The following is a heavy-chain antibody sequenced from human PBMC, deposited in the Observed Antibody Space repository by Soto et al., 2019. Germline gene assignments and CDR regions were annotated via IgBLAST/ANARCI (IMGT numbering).Heavy chain of an antibody. CDR2: IYYSGST. J-gene: IGHJ3*02. CDR1: GGSLSRSDYY. D-gene: IGHD7-27*01. Sequence: QLQLQESGPGLVPPSETLSLTCTVTGGSLSRSDYYWGWIRQPPGKGLEWFGSIYYSGSTSYNPSLKSRLTISEDTSKNQFSLKLSSVTAADTAVYYCARQRTGDFYDAFDIWGQGTMVTVSS. V-gene: IGHV4-39*01. CDR3: ARQRTGDFYDAFDI.